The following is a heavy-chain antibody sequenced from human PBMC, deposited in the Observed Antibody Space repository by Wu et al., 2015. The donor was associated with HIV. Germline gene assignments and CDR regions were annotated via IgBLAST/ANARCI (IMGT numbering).Heavy chain of an antibody. CDR1: GGTFSSFA. J-gene: IGHJ4*02. V-gene: IGHV1-69*18. D-gene: IGHD3-10*01. CDR3: ARGPYSYGSGSYYLDY. CDR2: IIPLFRTT. Sequence: QVQLVQSGAGVKKPGSSVKVSCTASGGTFSSFAISWVRQAPGQGLEWMGRIIPLFRTTNYAQEFQGRVTITADESTSTAFMELSSLRSEDTAVYYCARGPYSYGSGSYYLDYWGQGTLVTVSS.